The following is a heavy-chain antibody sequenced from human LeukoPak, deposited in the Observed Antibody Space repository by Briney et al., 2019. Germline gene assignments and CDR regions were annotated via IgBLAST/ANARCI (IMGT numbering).Heavy chain of an antibody. CDR1: GFTVGDNY. CDR3: AKTGNPPTGDY. J-gene: IGHJ4*02. D-gene: IGHD1-1*01. Sequence: GGSLRLSCAASGFTVGDNYMSWVRQAPGKGLEWVSVIYSGGFTYYADSVKGRFTISRDNSKNTLYLQMNSLRAEDTAVYYCAKTGNPPTGDYWGQGTLVSVSS. CDR2: IYSGGFT. V-gene: IGHV3-53*01.